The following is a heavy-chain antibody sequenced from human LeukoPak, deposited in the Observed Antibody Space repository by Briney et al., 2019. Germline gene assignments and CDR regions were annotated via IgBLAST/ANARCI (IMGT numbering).Heavy chain of an antibody. CDR2: ISSSSSYI. Sequence: GGSLRLSCAASGFTFSSYSMNWVRQAPGKGLEWVSSISSSSSYIYYADSVKGRFTISRDNAKNSLYLQMNSLRAEDTAVYYCARDADSYYYYGMDVWGQGTTVTVSS. CDR3: ARDADSYYYYGMDV. V-gene: IGHV3-21*01. J-gene: IGHJ6*02. CDR1: GFTFSSYS.